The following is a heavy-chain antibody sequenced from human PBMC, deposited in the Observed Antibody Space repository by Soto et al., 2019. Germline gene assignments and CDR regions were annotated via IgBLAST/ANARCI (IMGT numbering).Heavy chain of an antibody. Sequence: QVQLQESGPGLVKPSETLSLTCTVSGGSISSYYWIWIRQPPGKGLEWIGYIYYSGSTNYNPSLKSRVTIAVDTSTNQFSLKLSSVTAADTAVYYCAGGPTWYYYAAGGQGTLVTVSS. CDR3: AGGPTWYYYAA. V-gene: IGHV4-59*01. CDR2: IYYSGST. D-gene: IGHD3-10*01. CDR1: GGSISSYY. J-gene: IGHJ4*02.